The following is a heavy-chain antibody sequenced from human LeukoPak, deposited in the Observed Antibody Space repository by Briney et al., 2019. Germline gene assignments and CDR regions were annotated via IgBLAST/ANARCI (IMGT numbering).Heavy chain of an antibody. J-gene: IGHJ4*02. CDR1: KFTFSMYW. CDR3: AREIVDGDLRGY. Sequence: TGGSLRLSCVTSKFTFSMYWMTWVRQAPGKGLEWVANINQDGSERFCVDSVKGRFTISRDNAKNSLYLQMNSLRAEDTAVYYCAREIVDGDLRGYWGQGTLVTVSS. D-gene: IGHD5/OR15-5a*01. CDR2: INQDGSER. V-gene: IGHV3-7*01.